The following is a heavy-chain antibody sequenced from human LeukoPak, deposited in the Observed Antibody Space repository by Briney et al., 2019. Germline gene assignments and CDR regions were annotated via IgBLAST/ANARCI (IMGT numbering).Heavy chain of an antibody. D-gene: IGHD2-2*01. Sequence: GGSLRPSCAASGFTFSSYAMSWVRQAPGKGLEWVSAISGSGGSTYYADSVKGRFTISRDNSKNTLYLQMNSPRAEDTAVYYCAKSPPEYCSSTSCYYFDYWGQGTLVTVSS. CDR1: GFTFSSYA. V-gene: IGHV3-23*01. CDR2: ISGSGGST. J-gene: IGHJ4*02. CDR3: AKSPPEYCSSTSCYYFDY.